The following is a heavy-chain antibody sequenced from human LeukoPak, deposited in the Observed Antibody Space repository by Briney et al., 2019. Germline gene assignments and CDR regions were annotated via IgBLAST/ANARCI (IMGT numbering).Heavy chain of an antibody. V-gene: IGHV3-30*18. CDR1: GLTFSSYG. Sequence: PGRSLRLSRAASGLTFSSYGMHWVRQAPGKGLEWVAVISYDGSNKYYADSVKGRFTISRDNSKNTLYLQMNSLRAEDTAVYYCAKDLARQPYSGSYYADYWGQGTLVTVSS. D-gene: IGHD1-26*01. J-gene: IGHJ4*02. CDR3: AKDLARQPYSGSYYADY. CDR2: ISYDGSNK.